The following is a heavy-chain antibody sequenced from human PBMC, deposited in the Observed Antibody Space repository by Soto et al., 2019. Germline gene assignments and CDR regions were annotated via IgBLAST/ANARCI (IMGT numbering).Heavy chain of an antibody. CDR1: GFTFSSYV. Sequence: EVQVLESGGGLVQPGGSLRLSCAASGFTFSSYVMNWVRQSPGKGLEWVGSIRGSGSSAYYPDSVEGRFTISRDNSKNTLYLQMNSLRAEDTAVYYCAKRGGDYDSRYHYYMDVWGKGTTVTVSS. D-gene: IGHD3-16*01. CDR3: AKRGGDYDSRYHYYMDV. J-gene: IGHJ6*03. V-gene: IGHV3-23*01. CDR2: IRGSGSSA.